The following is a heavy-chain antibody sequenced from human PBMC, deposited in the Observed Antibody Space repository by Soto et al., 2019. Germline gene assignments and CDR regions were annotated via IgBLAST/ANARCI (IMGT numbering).Heavy chain of an antibody. D-gene: IGHD1-26*01. J-gene: IGHJ4*02. CDR2: ISGSGDST. CDR1: GFTFSNYA. V-gene: IGHV3-23*01. Sequence: EVQLLESGGGLVQPGGSLRLSCAASGFTFSNYAMNWVRQAPEKGLEWVSVISGSGDSTYHADSVKGRFTISRDNSKNTLYLQLNSLRAEDTAVYYCARRGSGSYCDYWGQGTLVTVSS. CDR3: ARRGSGSYCDY.